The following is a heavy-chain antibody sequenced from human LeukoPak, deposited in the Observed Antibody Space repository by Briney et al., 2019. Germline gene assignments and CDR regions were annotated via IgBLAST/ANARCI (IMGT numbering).Heavy chain of an antibody. CDR2: INTDGSST. D-gene: IGHD6-13*01. J-gene: IGHJ4*02. CDR3: AREYSSSWYPLYYFDY. Sequence: PGGSLRLSCAASGFTFSGNWMHWVRQAPGKGLVWVSRINTDGSSTSYADSVKGRFTISRDSAKNTLYLQMNSLRAEDTAVYYCAREYSSSWYPLYYFDYWGQGTLVTVSS. CDR1: GFTFSGNW. V-gene: IGHV3-74*01.